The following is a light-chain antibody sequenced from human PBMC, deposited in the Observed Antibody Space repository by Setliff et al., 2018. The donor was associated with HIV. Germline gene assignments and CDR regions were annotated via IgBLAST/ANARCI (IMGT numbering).Light chain of an antibody. CDR2: DNN. CDR3: GTWDSSLSAGV. CDR1: SSNIGNNY. V-gene: IGLV1-51*01. Sequence: QSVLTQPHSVSAAPGQKVTISCSGSSSNIGNNYVSWYQQLPGTAPKLLIYDNNKRPSGIPDRFSGSKSGTSATLGITGLQTGDEADYYCGTWDSSLSAGVFGGGTKVTVL. J-gene: IGLJ2*01.